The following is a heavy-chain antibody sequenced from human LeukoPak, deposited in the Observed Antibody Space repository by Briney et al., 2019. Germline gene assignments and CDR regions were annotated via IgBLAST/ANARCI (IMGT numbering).Heavy chain of an antibody. V-gene: IGHV3-21*01. CDR3: APDSRTRGYNYGTIDY. D-gene: IGHD5-18*01. CDR2: IDGSGTYI. Sequence: KSGGSLILSCAASGFTFSTFWMTWVRQAPGKGLEWVSAIDGSGTYIFYADSVRGRFTISRDNAKNSLYLQMNSLRAEDTAIYYCAPDSRTRGYNYGTIDYWGQGTLVTVSS. CDR1: GFTFSTFW. J-gene: IGHJ4*02.